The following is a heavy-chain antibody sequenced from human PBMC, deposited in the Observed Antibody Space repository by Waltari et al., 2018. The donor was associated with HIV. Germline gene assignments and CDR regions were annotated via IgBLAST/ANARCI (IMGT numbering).Heavy chain of an antibody. D-gene: IGHD2-2*01. J-gene: IGHJ5*02. CDR1: GYTFTSYG. CDR2: ISAYNGNT. CDR3: ARVGCSSASCYSGWFDP. V-gene: IGHV1-18*01. Sequence: QAQLAQSGAEVKKPGASVKVSCKASGYTFTSYGISWVRQAPEQGLEWLGWISAYNGNTNYAQKLQGRVTMTTDTSTSTAYMELRSLRSDDTAVYYCARVGCSSASCYSGWFDPWGQGTLVTVSS.